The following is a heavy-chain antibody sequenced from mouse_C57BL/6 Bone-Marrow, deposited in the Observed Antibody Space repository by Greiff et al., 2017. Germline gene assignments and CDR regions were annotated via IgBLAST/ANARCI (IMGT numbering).Heavy chain of an antibody. D-gene: IGHD2-4*01. J-gene: IGHJ3*01. CDR3: ARGDYDVAWFAY. CDR1: GYTFTSYT. Sequence: VQLQQSGAELARPGASVKMSCKASGYTFTSYTMHWVKQRPGQGLEWIGYINPSSGYTKYNQKFKDKATLTADKSSSTAYMQLSSLTSEDSAVYYSARGDYDVAWFAYWGRGTLVTVSA. V-gene: IGHV1-4*01. CDR2: INPSSGYT.